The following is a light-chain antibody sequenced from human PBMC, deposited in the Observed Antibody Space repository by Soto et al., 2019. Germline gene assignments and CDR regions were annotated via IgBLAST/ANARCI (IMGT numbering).Light chain of an antibody. J-gene: IGKJ5*01. CDR3: QQYGSSPPIT. CDR2: YIS. Sequence: EIVLTQSPATLSLSPGERSTLSCRASQSVSSYLAWYQQKPGQAPRLXXYYISTRATGIPARFSGSGSGTDFTLTISRLEPEDFAVYYCQQYGSSPPITFGQGTRLEIK. CDR1: QSVSSY. V-gene: IGKV3-20*01.